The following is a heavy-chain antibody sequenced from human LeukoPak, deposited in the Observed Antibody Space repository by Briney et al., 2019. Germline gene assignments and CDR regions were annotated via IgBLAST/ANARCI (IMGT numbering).Heavy chain of an antibody. D-gene: IGHD3-22*01. Sequence: GGSLRLSCAASGFTVSSNYMSWVRQAPGKGLEWVSVIYSGGSTYYADSVKGRFTISRDNSKNTLYLQMNSLRAEDTAVYYCARQPNSYYYDSSGFQHYYGMDVWGQGTTVTVSS. CDR2: IYSGGST. J-gene: IGHJ6*02. V-gene: IGHV3-53*01. CDR3: ARQPNSYYYDSSGFQHYYGMDV. CDR1: GFTVSSNY.